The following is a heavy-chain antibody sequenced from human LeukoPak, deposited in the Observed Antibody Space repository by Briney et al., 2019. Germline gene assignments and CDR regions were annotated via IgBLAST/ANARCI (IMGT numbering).Heavy chain of an antibody. V-gene: IGHV4-59*02. CDR3: ARDRRSGEDSNF. CDR1: GASVSSSY. D-gene: IGHD2-15*01. Sequence: SETLSLTCTVSGASVSSSYWSWIRQPPGKGLEWIGYIYYSGSTNYNPSLKSRVTISVDTSKNQIYLKLSSVTAADTAVYYCARDRRSGEDSNFWGQGTLVTVSS. J-gene: IGHJ4*02. CDR2: IYYSGST.